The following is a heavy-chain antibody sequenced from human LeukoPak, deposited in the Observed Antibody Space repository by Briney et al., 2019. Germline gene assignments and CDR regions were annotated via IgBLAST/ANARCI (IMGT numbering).Heavy chain of an antibody. D-gene: IGHD3-10*01. Sequence: PSETLSLTCTVSGGSISSGGYYWSWIRQHPGKGLEWIGYIYYSGSTDYNPSLKSRVTISLDTSKNQFSLRLSSVTAADTAVYYCARGGFGELRVMDVWGQGTTVTVSS. CDR1: GGSISSGGYY. CDR2: IYYSGST. J-gene: IGHJ6*02. CDR3: ARGGFGELRVMDV. V-gene: IGHV4-61*08.